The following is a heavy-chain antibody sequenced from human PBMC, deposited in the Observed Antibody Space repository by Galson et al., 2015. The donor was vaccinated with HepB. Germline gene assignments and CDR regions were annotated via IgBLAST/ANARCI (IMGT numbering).Heavy chain of an antibody. D-gene: IGHD2-15*01. CDR3: ARGLVAGRRLYHYYGMDV. Sequence: SVKVSCKASGYTFTSYDINWVRQATGQGLEWLGWMNPNSGNTGYAQKFQGRVTMTRNTSRTTGYMDLSGLESEDTAVYYWARGLVAGRRLYHYYGMDVWGQGTTVTVSS. CDR1: GYTFTSYD. J-gene: IGHJ6*02. V-gene: IGHV1-8*01. CDR2: MNPNSGNT.